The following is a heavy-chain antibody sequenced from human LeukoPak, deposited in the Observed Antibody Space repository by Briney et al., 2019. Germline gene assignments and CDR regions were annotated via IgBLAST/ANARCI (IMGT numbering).Heavy chain of an antibody. Sequence: SSETLSLTCAVYGGSFSGYYWSWIRQPPGKGLEWIGEINHSGSTNYNPSLKSRVTISVDTSKNQFSLKLSSVTAADTAVYHCARTRPDIVVVPAAISQRGYYYYHYYMDVWGKGTTVTVSS. CDR3: ARTRPDIVVVPAAISQRGYYYYHYYMDV. CDR1: GGSFSGYY. V-gene: IGHV4-34*01. D-gene: IGHD2-2*02. CDR2: INHSGST. J-gene: IGHJ6*03.